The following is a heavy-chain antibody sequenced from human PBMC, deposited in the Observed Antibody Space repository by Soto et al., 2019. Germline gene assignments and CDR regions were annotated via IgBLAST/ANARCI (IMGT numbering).Heavy chain of an antibody. CDR1: GFTFSDYA. D-gene: IGHD3-3*01. J-gene: IGHJ4*02. Sequence: PGGSLRLSCTSSGFTFSDYAVNWARQAPGKGLEWIGFIRSKAYGGTPEYAASVKGRFTISRDDSKTIAYLQMNSLKTEDTAVYYCGRSCLSGHDYWGQGTLVTVSS. V-gene: IGHV3-49*04. CDR2: IRSKAYGGTP. CDR3: GRSCLSGHDY.